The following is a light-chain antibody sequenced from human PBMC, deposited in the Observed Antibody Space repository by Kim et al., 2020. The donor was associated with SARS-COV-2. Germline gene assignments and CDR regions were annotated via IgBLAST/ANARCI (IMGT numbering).Light chain of an antibody. Sequence: SSELTQDPAVSVALGQTVRITCQGDSLRSYYASWYQQKPGQAPVLVIYGKNNRPSGIPDRVSGSSSGNTASLTITGAQAEDEADYYCNSRDSSGNHLNWV. J-gene: IGLJ3*02. CDR2: GKN. V-gene: IGLV3-19*01. CDR1: SLRSYY. CDR3: NSRDSSGNHLNWV.